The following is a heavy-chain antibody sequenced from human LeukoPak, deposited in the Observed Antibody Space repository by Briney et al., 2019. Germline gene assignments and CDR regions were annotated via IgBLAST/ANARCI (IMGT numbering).Heavy chain of an antibody. CDR3: ARDRIVVVRGAIDY. D-gene: IGHD2-2*01. CDR2: IYTSGST. CDR1: GGSISSYY. J-gene: IGHJ4*02. Sequence: SETLSLTCTVSGGSISSYYWSWIRQPAGKGLEWIGRIYTSGSTNYNPSLKSRVTMSVDTSKNQFSLKLSSVTAADTAVYYCARDRIVVVRGAIDYWGQGTLVTVSS. V-gene: IGHV4-4*07.